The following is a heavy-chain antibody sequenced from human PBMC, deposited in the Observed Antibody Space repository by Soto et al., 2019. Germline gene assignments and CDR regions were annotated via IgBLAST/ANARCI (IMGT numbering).Heavy chain of an antibody. J-gene: IGHJ6*02. V-gene: IGHV3-30-3*01. CDR2: ISYDGSNK. CDR1: GFTFSSYA. Sequence: GGSLRLSCAASGFTFSSYAMHWVRQAPGKGLEWVAVISYDGSNKYYAGSVKGRFTISRDNSKNTLYLQMNSLRAEDTAVYYCARSIAAAGSVYYYGMDVWGQGTTVTVSS. D-gene: IGHD6-13*01. CDR3: ARSIAAAGSVYYYGMDV.